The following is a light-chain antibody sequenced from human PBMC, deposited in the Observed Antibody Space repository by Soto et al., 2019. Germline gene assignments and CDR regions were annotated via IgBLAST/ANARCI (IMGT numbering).Light chain of an antibody. CDR1: QSVSAY. CDR3: QQYQNWPLIT. Sequence: EILMTHSPGTLSVSPGERVTLSCSASQSVSAYLAWYQQKTGQAPRLLIYGASTRATGIPARFSGSGSGTEFTLTISSLQSGDFALYYCQQYQNWPLITFGQGTRLEIK. CDR2: GAS. J-gene: IGKJ5*01. V-gene: IGKV3-15*01.